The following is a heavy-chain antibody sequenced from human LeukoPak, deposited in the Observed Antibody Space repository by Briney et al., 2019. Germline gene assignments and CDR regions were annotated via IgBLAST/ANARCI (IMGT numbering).Heavy chain of an antibody. J-gene: IGHJ5*02. V-gene: IGHV7-4-1*02. CDR1: GYTFTSYA. CDR3: ARDWVGYCSSTSCHNWFDP. CDR2: INTNTGNP. Sequence: ASVKVSCTASGYTFTSYAMNWVRQAPGQGLEWMGWINTNTGNPTYAQGFTGRFVFSLDTSVSTAYLQISSLKAEDTAVYYCARDWVGYCSSTSCHNWFDPWGQGTLVTVSS. D-gene: IGHD2-2*01.